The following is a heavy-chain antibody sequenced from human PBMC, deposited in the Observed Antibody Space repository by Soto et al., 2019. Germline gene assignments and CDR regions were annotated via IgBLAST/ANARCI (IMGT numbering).Heavy chain of an antibody. J-gene: IGHJ4*02. D-gene: IGHD3-22*01. V-gene: IGHV3-43*01. CDR2: IGWDGGTR. CDR1: GFTFNDYT. Sequence: PGGSLRLSCAASGFTFNDYTMHWVRQAPGKGLEWVSLIGWDGGTRYYADSVKGRLTISRDNSKNALYLQMNSLRTEDTALYYCAKDMNSYHSSGYYSYYFDYWGQGTLVTVSS. CDR3: AKDMNSYHSSGYYSYYFDY.